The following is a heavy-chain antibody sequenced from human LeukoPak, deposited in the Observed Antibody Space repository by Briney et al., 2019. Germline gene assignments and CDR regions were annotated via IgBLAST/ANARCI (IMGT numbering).Heavy chain of an antibody. V-gene: IGHV4-4*02. CDR2: IYHSGST. J-gene: IGHJ5*02. D-gene: IGHD6-13*01. Sequence: SETLSLTCAVSGGSISSSNWWSWVRQPPGKGLEWIGEIYHSGSTNYNPSLKSRVTISVDKSKNQFSLKLSSVTAADTAVYYCARSSLADSSSWYNWFDPWGQGTLVTVSS. CDR3: ARSSLADSSSWYNWFDP. CDR1: GGSISSSNW.